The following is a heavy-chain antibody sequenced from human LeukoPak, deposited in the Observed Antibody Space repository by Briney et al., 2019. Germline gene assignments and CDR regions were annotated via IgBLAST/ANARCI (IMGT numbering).Heavy chain of an antibody. CDR3: ARHNTVEMATIPIYYYYYYYMDV. V-gene: IGHV4-39*01. Sequence: RASETLSLTRTVSGGSISSSSYYWGWIRQPPGKGLEWIGSIYYSGSTYYNPSLKSRVTISVDTSKNQFSLKLSSVTAADTAVYYCARHNTVEMATIPIYYYYYYYMDVWGKGTTVTISS. CDR1: GGSISSSSYY. D-gene: IGHD5-24*01. J-gene: IGHJ6*03. CDR2: IYYSGST.